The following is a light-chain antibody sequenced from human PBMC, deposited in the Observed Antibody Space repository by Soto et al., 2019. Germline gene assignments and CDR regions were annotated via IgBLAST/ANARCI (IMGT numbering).Light chain of an antibody. CDR3: QQYYSYPPT. Sequence: AIRMTQSPSSLSASTGDRVTITCRASQGISSYLAWYQQKPGKAPKLLIYAASTLQSGVPSRFSGSGSWTDFTLTISGLQSEDFATYYCQQYYSYPPTFGPRTKVDIK. CDR1: QGISSY. J-gene: IGKJ3*01. CDR2: AAS. V-gene: IGKV1-8*01.